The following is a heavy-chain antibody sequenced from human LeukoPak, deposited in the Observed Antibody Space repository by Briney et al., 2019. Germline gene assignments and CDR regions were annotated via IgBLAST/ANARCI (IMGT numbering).Heavy chain of an antibody. CDR3: ARTHGSSGYYYVEAAFDI. Sequence: EASVKVSRKASGGTFSSYAISWVRQAPGQGLEWMGGIIPIFGTANYAQKFQGRVTITADESTSTAYMELSSLRSEDTAVYYCARTHGSSGYYYVEAAFDIWGQGTMVTVSS. D-gene: IGHD3-22*01. V-gene: IGHV1-69*13. CDR1: GGTFSSYA. J-gene: IGHJ3*02. CDR2: IIPIFGTA.